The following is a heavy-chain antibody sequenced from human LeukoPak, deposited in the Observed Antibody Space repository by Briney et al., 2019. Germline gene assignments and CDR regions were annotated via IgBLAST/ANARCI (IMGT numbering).Heavy chain of an antibody. D-gene: IGHD1-14*01. Sequence: PGGSLRLSCTTSGLTFSTSGFNWVRQATGKGLEWVASIGPTGFDRYHADSIKGRFTISRDNANNFLYLQMDSLRAEDTAVYYCATETNGRHYDYWGQGTLLTVSS. V-gene: IGHV3-21*06. CDR3: ATETNGRHYDY. CDR1: GLTFSTSG. CDR2: IGPTGFDR. J-gene: IGHJ4*02.